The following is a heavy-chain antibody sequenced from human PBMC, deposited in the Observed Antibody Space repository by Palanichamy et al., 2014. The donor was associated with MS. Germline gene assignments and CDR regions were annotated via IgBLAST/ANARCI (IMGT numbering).Heavy chain of an antibody. CDR3: ARDKAPGYFDY. D-gene: IGHD6-13*01. J-gene: IGHJ4*02. V-gene: IGHV3-74*01. CDR2: TDNDGSAT. CDR1: GFTFSGYW. Sequence: EVQLVESGGDVVQPGGSLRLSCAASGFTFSGYWMHWVRQAPGKGLIWVARTDNDGSATSYADSVKGRFTVSGDNAKNTLYLEMNSLSAEDTAVYFCARDKAPGYFDYWGQGTLVTVSS.